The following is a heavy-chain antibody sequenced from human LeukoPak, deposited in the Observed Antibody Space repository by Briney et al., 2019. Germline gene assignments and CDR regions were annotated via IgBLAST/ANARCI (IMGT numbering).Heavy chain of an antibody. D-gene: IGHD3-10*01. CDR2: INDSGSP. Sequence: SETLSLTCAVYGGSFSGYHWTWIRQPPGKGLDWIGEINDSGSPIYNPSLKSRVTMSVDTSKNQFSLKLSSVTAADTAVYYCARGDVLLWFGELLDWGQGTLVTVSS. V-gene: IGHV4-34*01. CDR3: ARGDVLLWFGELLD. J-gene: IGHJ4*02. CDR1: GGSFSGYH.